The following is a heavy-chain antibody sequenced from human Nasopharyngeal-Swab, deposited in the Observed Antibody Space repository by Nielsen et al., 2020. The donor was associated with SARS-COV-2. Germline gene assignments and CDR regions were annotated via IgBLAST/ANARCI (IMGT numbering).Heavy chain of an antibody. V-gene: IGHV4-34*01. Sequence: GSLRLSCAVYGGSFSGYYWSWIRQPPGKGLEWIGEINHSESTNYNPSLKSRVTISVDTSKNQFSLKLSSVTAADTAVYYCARERYSSSWYRYWYFDLWGRGTLVTVSS. J-gene: IGHJ2*01. CDR1: GGSFSGYY. CDR3: ARERYSSSWYRYWYFDL. CDR2: INHSEST. D-gene: IGHD6-13*01.